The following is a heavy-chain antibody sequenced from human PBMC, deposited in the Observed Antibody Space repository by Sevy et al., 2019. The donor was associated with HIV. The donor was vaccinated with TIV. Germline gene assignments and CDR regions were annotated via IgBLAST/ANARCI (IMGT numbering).Heavy chain of an antibody. Sequence: SETLSLTCTVSGGSITDKKYYWAWIRQPPGKGLEWIGSISYGGSTYYNPSLQSRVTLSVDTCKNQFSLNLSSVTAADTAKYYCARRVAAAGQGNEYFQHWGQWTTVTVSS. CDR3: ARRVAAAGQGNEYFQH. D-gene: IGHD6-13*01. V-gene: IGHV4-39*01. CDR1: GGSITDKKYY. CDR2: ISYGGST. J-gene: IGHJ1*01.